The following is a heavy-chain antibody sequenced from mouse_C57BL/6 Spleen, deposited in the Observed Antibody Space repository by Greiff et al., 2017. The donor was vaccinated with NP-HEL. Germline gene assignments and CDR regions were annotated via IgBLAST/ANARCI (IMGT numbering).Heavy chain of an antibody. J-gene: IGHJ2*01. CDR3: ARHDGSNLFFDY. Sequence: EVKLMESGGDLVKPGGSLKLSCAASGFTFSSYGMSWVRQTPDKRLEWVATISSGGSYTYYPDSVKGRFTISRDNAKNTLYLQMSSLKSEDTAMYYCARHDGSNLFFDYWGQGTTLTVSS. CDR2: ISSGGSYT. CDR1: GFTFSSYG. D-gene: IGHD1-1*01. V-gene: IGHV5-6*01.